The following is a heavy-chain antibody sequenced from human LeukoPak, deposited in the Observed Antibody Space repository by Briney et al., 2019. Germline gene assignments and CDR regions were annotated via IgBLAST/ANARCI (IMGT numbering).Heavy chain of an antibody. CDR3: ARCPPAGRATYYDFWTGSYPYSNWFNP. CDR2: IYYSGST. J-gene: IGHJ5*02. V-gene: IGHV4-39*07. CDR1: GGSISSSSYY. Sequence: SETLSLTCTVSGGSISSSSYYWGWIRQPPGKGLEWIGSIYYSGSTYYNPSLKSRVTISVDTSKNQFSLKLSSVTAADTAVYYCARCPPAGRATYYDFWTGSYPYSNWFNPSGQGTLVTVSS. D-gene: IGHD3-3*01.